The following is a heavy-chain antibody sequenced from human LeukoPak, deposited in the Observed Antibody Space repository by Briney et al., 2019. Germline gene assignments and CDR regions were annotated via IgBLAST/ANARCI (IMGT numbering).Heavy chain of an antibody. CDR1: GGSISSGSYS. D-gene: IGHD3-22*01. CDR3: ARRAEITMIVVATRGMDV. CDR2: IYHSGST. Sequence: SETLSLTCAVSGGSISSGSYSWSWIRQPPGKGLEWIGYIYHSGSTYYNPSLKSRVTISVDRSKNQFSLKLSSVTAADTAVYYCARRAEITMIVVATRGMDVWGQGTTVTVSS. V-gene: IGHV4-30-2*01. J-gene: IGHJ6*02.